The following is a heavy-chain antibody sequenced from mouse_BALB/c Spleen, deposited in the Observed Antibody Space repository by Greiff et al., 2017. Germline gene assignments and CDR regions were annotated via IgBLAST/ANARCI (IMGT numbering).Heavy chain of an antibody. J-gene: IGHJ2*01. Sequence: VQLQQSGAELARPGASVKMSCKASGYTFTSYTMHWVKQRPGQGLEWIGYINPSSGYTNYNQKFKDKATLTADKSSSTAYMQLSSLTSEDSAVYYCASHYYGSSLIDYWGQGTTLTVSS. V-gene: IGHV1-4*01. CDR1: GYTFTSYT. CDR3: ASHYYGSSLIDY. CDR2: INPSSGYT. D-gene: IGHD1-1*01.